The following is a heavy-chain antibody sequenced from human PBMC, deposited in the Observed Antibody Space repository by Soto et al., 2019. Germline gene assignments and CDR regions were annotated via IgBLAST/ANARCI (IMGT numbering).Heavy chain of an antibody. J-gene: IGHJ3*02. CDR1: GGSISSSSYY. Sequence: LSLTCTVSGGSISSSSYYGGWIRHPPGKGLEWIGSIYYSGSTYYNPSLKSRVTISVDTSKNQFSLKLSSVTAADTAVYYCARRYSSGWLVAFDIWGQGTMVTVSS. CDR2: IYYSGST. CDR3: ARRYSSGWLVAFDI. V-gene: IGHV4-39*01. D-gene: IGHD6-19*01.